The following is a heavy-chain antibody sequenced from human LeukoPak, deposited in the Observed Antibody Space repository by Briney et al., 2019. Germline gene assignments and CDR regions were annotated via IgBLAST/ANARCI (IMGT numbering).Heavy chain of an antibody. CDR3: TTIPSYSGTYWADY. Sequence: PGGSLRLSCAASGFTFSNAWMSWVRQAPGKGLEWVGHIKSKTDGGTTDYAAPVKGRFTISRDDSKTTLYLQMNSLKTEDTAVYYCTTIPSYSGTYWADYWGQGTLVTVSS. J-gene: IGHJ4*02. D-gene: IGHD1-26*01. V-gene: IGHV3-15*01. CDR1: GFTFSNAW. CDR2: IKSKTDGGTT.